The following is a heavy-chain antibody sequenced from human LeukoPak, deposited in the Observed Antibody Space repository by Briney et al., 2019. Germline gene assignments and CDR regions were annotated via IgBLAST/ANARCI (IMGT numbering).Heavy chain of an antibody. J-gene: IGHJ6*02. CDR3: AREYGLYYYYGMDV. Sequence: GRSLRLSCAASGFTFSSYAMHWVRQAPGKGLEWVAVISYDGSNKYYADSVKGRFTISRDNSKNTLYLQMNSLRAEDTAVYYCAREYGLYYYYGMDVWGQGTTVTVSS. CDR1: GFTFSSYA. CDR2: ISYDGSNK. V-gene: IGHV3-30-3*01. D-gene: IGHD3-10*01.